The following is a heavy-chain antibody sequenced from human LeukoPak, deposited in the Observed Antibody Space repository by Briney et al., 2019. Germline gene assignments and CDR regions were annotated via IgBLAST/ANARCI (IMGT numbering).Heavy chain of an antibody. CDR3: ARDDPRASAFDI. CDR1: GGTFSSYA. Sequence: SVKVSCKASGGTFSSYAISWVRQAPGQGLEWMGRIIPILGIANYAQKFQGRVTITADKSTRTAYMEMRSLRSEDTAVYYCARDDPRASAFDIWGQGTMVTVSS. CDR2: IIPILGIA. V-gene: IGHV1-69*04. J-gene: IGHJ3*02.